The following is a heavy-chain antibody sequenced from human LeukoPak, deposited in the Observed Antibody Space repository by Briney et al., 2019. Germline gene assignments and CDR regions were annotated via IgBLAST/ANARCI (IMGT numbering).Heavy chain of an antibody. V-gene: IGHV1-2*02. CDR1: GYTFTGYY. Sequence: ASVKVSCKTSGYTFTGYYIHWVRQAPGQGLEWMGWINPNSAGTNYAQKFQGRVTMTRDMSISTAYMELSSLRSDDTAVYYCAREFRYDNSWGMNDYWGQGTLVTVSS. CDR3: AREFRYDNSWGMNDY. D-gene: IGHD1-1*01. J-gene: IGHJ4*02. CDR2: INPNSAGT.